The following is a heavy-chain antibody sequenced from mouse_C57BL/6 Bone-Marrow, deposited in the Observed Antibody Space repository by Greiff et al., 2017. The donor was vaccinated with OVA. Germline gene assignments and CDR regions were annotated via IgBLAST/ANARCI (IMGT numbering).Heavy chain of an antibody. CDR2: INPYNGGT. Sequence: EVQLKESGPVLVKPGASVKMSCKASGYTSTDYYMNWVKQSHGKSLEWIGVINPYNGGTSYNQKFKGKATLTVDKSSSTAYMELNSLTSEDSAVYYCARILRGYWGQGTTLTVSS. CDR1: GYTSTDYY. D-gene: IGHD1-1*01. J-gene: IGHJ2*01. CDR3: ARILRGY. V-gene: IGHV1-19*01.